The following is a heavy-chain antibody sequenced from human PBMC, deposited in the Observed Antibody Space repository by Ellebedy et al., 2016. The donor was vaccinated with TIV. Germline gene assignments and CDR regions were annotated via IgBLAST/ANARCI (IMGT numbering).Heavy chain of an antibody. CDR1: GFTFSSYA. CDR3: ASQERNAYYDILTGSPIGGMDV. CDR2: ISYDGSNK. J-gene: IGHJ6*02. D-gene: IGHD3-9*01. V-gene: IGHV3-30-3*01. Sequence: GGSLRLXXAVSGFTFSSYAMHRVPQAPGKGLEWVAVISYDGSNKYYADSVKGRFTISRDNSKNTLYLQMNSLRAEDTAVYYCASQERNAYYDILTGSPIGGMDVWGQGTTVTVSS.